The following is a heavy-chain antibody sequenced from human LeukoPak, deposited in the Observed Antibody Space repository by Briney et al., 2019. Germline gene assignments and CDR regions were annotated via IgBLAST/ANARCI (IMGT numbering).Heavy chain of an antibody. D-gene: IGHD1-26*01. V-gene: IGHV3-30-3*01. J-gene: IGHJ4*02. CDR3: ARDTESGSYSY. CDR1: GFTFSSYA. Sequence: GGSLRLSCAASGFTFSSYAMHWVRQAPGKGLEWVAVISYDGSNKYYADSVKGRFTISGDNSKNTLYLQMNSLRAEDTAVYYCARDTESGSYSYWGQGTLVTVSS. CDR2: ISYDGSNK.